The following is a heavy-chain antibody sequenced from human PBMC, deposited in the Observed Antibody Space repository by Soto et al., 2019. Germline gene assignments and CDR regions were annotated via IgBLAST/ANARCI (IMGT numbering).Heavy chain of an antibody. Sequence: SVKVSCKASGGTFSSYAISWVRQAPGQGLEWMGGIIPIFGTANYAQKFQGRVTITADESTSTAYMELSSLRSEDTAVYYCARRYYGSGSYPSLNYYYYYGMDVWGQGTTVTVSS. J-gene: IGHJ6*02. CDR3: ARRYYGSGSYPSLNYYYYYGMDV. CDR1: GGTFSSYA. CDR2: IIPIFGTA. V-gene: IGHV1-69*13. D-gene: IGHD3-10*01.